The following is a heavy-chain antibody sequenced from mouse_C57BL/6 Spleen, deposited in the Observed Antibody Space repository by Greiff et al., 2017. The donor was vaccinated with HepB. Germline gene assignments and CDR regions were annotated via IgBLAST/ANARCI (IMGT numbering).Heavy chain of an antibody. CDR3: ARVANLDEWYAMDY. CDR2: INPSSGYT. CDR1: GYTFTSYT. D-gene: IGHD4-1*01. J-gene: IGHJ4*01. Sequence: VKLMESGAELARPGASVKMSCKASGYTFTSYTMHWVKQRPGQGLEWIGYINPSSGYTKYNQKFKDKATLTADKSSSTAYMQLSSLTSEDSAVYYCARVANLDEWYAMDYWGQGTSVTVSS. V-gene: IGHV1-4*01.